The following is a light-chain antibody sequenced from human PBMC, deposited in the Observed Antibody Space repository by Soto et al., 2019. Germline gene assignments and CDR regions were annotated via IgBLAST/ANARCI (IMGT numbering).Light chain of an antibody. CDR2: AAS. Sequence: AIQMTQSPSSLSASVGDRVTITCRASQGIRNDLGWYQQKPGKAPKLLIYAASSLQSGVPSRFSGSGSGTDFTLTINNLQPDDFAIYYCRQYDSESTFGQGTKVDNK. J-gene: IGKJ1*01. V-gene: IGKV1-6*01. CDR1: QGIRND. CDR3: RQYDSEST.